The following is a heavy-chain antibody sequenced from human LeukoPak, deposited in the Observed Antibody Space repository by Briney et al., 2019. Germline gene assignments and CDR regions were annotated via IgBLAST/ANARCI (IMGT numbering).Heavy chain of an antibody. CDR1: TFIPTNYA. J-gene: IGHJ4*02. CDR3: AKDVTRG. Sequence: PRGSLRLSCVPPTFIPTNYAMSCVRQAAGKGLEWVSTIITSGGSTYYAVSVKGRFTTSRDNSKTTLYLQMNSLGADDTAVYYCAKDVTRGWGQGTLVTVSS. V-gene: IGHV3-23*01. CDR2: IITSGGST. D-gene: IGHD4-17*01.